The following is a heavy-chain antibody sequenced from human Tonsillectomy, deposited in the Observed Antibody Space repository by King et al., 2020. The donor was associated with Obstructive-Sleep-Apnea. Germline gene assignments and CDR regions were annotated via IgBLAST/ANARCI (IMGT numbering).Heavy chain of an antibody. CDR1: GGSISSYY. CDR3: ASGWSYYDSSGYSNDY. J-gene: IGHJ4*02. V-gene: IGHV4-59*01. CDR2: IYYSGST. D-gene: IGHD3-22*01. Sequence: VQLQESGPGLVKPSETLSLTCTVSGGSISSYYWSWIRQPPGKGLEWIGYIYYSGSTNYNPSLKSRVTISVDTSKNQFSLKLSSVTAADTAVYYCASGWSYYDSSGYSNDYWGQGTLVTVSS.